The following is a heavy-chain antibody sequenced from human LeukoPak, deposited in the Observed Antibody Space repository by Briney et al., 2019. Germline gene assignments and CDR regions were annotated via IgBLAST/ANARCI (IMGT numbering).Heavy chain of an antibody. CDR3: ARQVDTAMVMIGFDP. D-gene: IGHD5-18*01. V-gene: IGHV4-39*01. CDR2: IYYSGST. CDR1: GGSISSSSYY. J-gene: IGHJ5*02. Sequence: SETLSLTCTVSGGSISSSSYYWGWIRQPPGKGLEWIGSIYYSGSTYYNPSLKSRVTISVYTSKNQFSLKLSSVTAADTAVYYCARQVDTAMVMIGFDPWGQGTLVTVSS.